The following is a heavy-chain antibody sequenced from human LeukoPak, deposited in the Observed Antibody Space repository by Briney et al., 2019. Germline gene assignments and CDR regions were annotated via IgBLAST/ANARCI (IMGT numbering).Heavy chain of an antibody. V-gene: IGHV4-34*01. Sequence: SETLSLTCAVYGGSFTGYYWSWIRQPPGKGLEWIGEINHSGSTNYNPSLKSRITISVDTSKNQFSLKLSSVTAADTAVYYCARGRGRYCSGGSCLPDYWGQGTLVTVSS. CDR3: ARGRGRYCSGGSCLPDY. J-gene: IGHJ4*02. D-gene: IGHD2-15*01. CDR2: INHSGST. CDR1: GGSFTGYY.